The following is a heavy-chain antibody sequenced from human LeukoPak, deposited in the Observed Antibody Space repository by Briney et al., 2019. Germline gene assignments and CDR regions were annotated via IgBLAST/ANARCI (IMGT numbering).Heavy chain of an antibody. CDR1: GFTVSSNY. D-gene: IGHD2-2*01. V-gene: IGHV3-53*01. Sequence: PGGSLRLSCAASGFTVSSNYMSWVRQAPGKGLEWVSIIYRGGNTYYADSVKGRFTISRDNSKNTLYFQMNSLRAEDTAVYYCARQYCSSTSCNGAFDIWGRGTMVTVSS. J-gene: IGHJ3*02. CDR3: ARQYCSSTSCNGAFDI. CDR2: IYRGGNT.